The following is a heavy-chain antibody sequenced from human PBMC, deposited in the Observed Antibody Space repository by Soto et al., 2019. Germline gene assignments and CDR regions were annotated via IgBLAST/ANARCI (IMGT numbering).Heavy chain of an antibody. CDR3: ASAQVVAAHH. D-gene: IGHD2-15*01. CDR1: GGSISSGGYS. J-gene: IGHJ5*02. Sequence: QLQLQESGSGLVKPSQTLSLTCAVSGGSISSGGYSWSWIRQPPGKGLEWIGYIYHSGSTYYNPSRKSRVTISVDGSKHQFSLKLSSVTAADTALYYCASAQVVAAHHWGQGTLVTVSS. V-gene: IGHV4-30-2*01. CDR2: IYHSGST.